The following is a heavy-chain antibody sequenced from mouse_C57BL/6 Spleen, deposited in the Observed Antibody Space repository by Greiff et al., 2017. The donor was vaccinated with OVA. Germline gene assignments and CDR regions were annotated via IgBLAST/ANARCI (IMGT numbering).Heavy chain of an antibody. CDR1: GFTFSSYA. CDR2: ISDGGSYT. CDR3: ARAINYEYFDY. Sequence: EVMLVESGGGLVKPGGSLKLSCAASGFTFSSYAMSWVRQTPEKRLEWVATISDGGSYTYYPDNVKGRFTISRDNAKNNLYLQMSHLKSEDTAMYYCARAINYEYFDYWGQGTTLTVSS. J-gene: IGHJ2*01. V-gene: IGHV5-4*03. D-gene: IGHD2-1*01.